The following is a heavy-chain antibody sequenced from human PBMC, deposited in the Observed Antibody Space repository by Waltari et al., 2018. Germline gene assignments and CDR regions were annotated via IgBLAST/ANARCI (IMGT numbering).Heavy chain of an antibody. CDR3: ARYYDILTGKDAFDI. Sequence: QVQLQESGSGLVKPSETLSLTCTVSGGSISSYYWSWIRQPPGKGLEWIGYIYYSGSTNYNPSLKSRVTISVDTSKNQFSLKLSSVTAADTAVYYCARYYDILTGKDAFDIWGQGTMVTVSS. V-gene: IGHV4-59*01. CDR1: GGSISSYY. D-gene: IGHD3-9*01. J-gene: IGHJ3*02. CDR2: IYYSGST.